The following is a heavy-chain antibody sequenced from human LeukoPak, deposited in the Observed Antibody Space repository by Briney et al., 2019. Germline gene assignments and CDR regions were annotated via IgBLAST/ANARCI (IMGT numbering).Heavy chain of an antibody. CDR2: VSGSGGGT. D-gene: IGHD2-15*01. Sequence: GGSLRLSCAASGFTFSSYEMNWVRQAPGKGLEWVSGVSGSGGGTYYTDSVKGRFTISRDNSKNTLFLQMNSLRAEDTAVYYCANLRGRGAYACSGASCYSYWGQGTLVTVSP. CDR3: ANLRGRGAYACSGASCYSY. V-gene: IGHV3-23*01. CDR1: GFTFSSYE. J-gene: IGHJ4*02.